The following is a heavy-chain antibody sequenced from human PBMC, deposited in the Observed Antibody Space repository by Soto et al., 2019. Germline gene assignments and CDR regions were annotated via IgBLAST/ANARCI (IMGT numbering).Heavy chain of an antibody. CDR3: AKLRDSSSCFDY. CDR1: GFTFRSYV. J-gene: IGHJ4*02. CDR2: ISGSGGST. Sequence: EVQLLESGGGLVQPGGSLRLSCAASGFTFRSYVMSWVRQAPGKGLEWVSVISGSGGSTYYADSVKGRFTISRDNSKNTLDLQMNSLRAEDTAVYYCAKLRDSSSCFDYWGQGTLVTVSS. V-gene: IGHV3-23*01. D-gene: IGHD6-13*01.